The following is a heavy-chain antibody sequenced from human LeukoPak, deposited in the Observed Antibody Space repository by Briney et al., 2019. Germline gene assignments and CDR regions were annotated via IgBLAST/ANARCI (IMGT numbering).Heavy chain of an antibody. CDR3: AREHFNFYDSSGFLIWFDP. V-gene: IGHV4-59*01. J-gene: IGHJ5*02. D-gene: IGHD3-22*01. CDR1: GGSISSYY. CDR2: SSYSGST. Sequence: SETLSLTCTVSGGSISSYYWSWIRQPPRKGLEWIGYSSYSGSTNYNPSLKSRVTISVDTSKNQFSLKLSSVTAADTAVYYCAREHFNFYDSSGFLIWFDPWGQGTLVTVSS.